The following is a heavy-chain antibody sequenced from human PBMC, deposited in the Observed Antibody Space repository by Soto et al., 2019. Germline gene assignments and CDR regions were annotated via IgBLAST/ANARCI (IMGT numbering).Heavy chain of an antibody. CDR1: GLTFSSYA. CDR3: ARDQGYCTNGVCYYYYYYGMDV. Sequence: PGGSLRLSCAASGLTFSSYAMHWVRQAPGKGLEWVAVISYDGSNKYYADSVKGRFTISRDNSKNTLYLQMNSLRAEDTAVYYCARDQGYCTNGVCYYYYYYGMDVWGQGTTVTVSS. J-gene: IGHJ6*02. D-gene: IGHD2-8*01. CDR2: ISYDGSNK. V-gene: IGHV3-30-3*01.